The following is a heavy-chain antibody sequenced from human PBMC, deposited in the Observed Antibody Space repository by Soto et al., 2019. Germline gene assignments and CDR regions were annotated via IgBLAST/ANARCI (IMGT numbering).Heavy chain of an antibody. J-gene: IGHJ4*02. CDR3: ARDLSRQWRVVSGY. CDR1: GYTFTSYG. D-gene: IGHD6-19*01. CDR2: ISAYNGNT. Sequence: QVQLVQSGAEVKKPGASVKVSCKASGYTFTSYGISWVRQAPGQGLEWMGWISAYNGNTNYAQKLQGRGTMTTDTSTSTAYMDLRSLRSDVTAVYCCARDLSRQWRVVSGYWGQGTLVTVSS. V-gene: IGHV1-18*01.